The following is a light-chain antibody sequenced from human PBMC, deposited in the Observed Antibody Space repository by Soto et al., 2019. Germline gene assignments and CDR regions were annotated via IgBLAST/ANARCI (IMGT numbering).Light chain of an antibody. CDR3: QQYDNWLPYT. Sequence: EIVMTQSPATLSVSPGETATLSCRASQSVSNNLAWYQQKPGQAPRLLIYGASTRATGIPAWFSGSGSGTEFTLTISSLQSEDFAVYYCQQYDNWLPYTFGQGTKLEIK. CDR2: GAS. V-gene: IGKV3-15*01. CDR1: QSVSNN. J-gene: IGKJ2*01.